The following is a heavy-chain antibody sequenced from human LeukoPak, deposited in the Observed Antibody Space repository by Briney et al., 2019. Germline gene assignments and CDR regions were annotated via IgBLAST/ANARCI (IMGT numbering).Heavy chain of an antibody. V-gene: IGHV1-46*01. CDR2: INPSGGST. CDR3: AREHIRYYYDSSGYYYYGMDA. J-gene: IGHJ6*02. CDR1: GYTFTSYY. D-gene: IGHD3-22*01. Sequence: ASVKVSCKASGYTFTSYYMHWVRQAPGQGLEWMGIINPSGGSTSYAQKFQGRVTMTRVTSTSTVYMELSSLRSEDTAVYYCAREHIRYYYDSSGYYYYGMDAWGQGTTVTVSS.